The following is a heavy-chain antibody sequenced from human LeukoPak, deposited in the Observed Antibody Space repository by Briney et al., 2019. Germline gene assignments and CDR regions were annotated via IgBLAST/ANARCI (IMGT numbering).Heavy chain of an antibody. CDR3: ARGLVY. V-gene: IGHV4-34*01. D-gene: IGHD6-6*01. J-gene: IGHJ4*02. CDR1: GGSFSGYY. CDR2: INHSGST. Sequence: SETLSLTCPVYGGSFSGYYWSWIRQPPGKGLEWIGEINHSGSTNYNPSLKSRVTISVDTSKNQFSLKLSSVTAADTAVYYCARGLVYWGQGTLVTVSS.